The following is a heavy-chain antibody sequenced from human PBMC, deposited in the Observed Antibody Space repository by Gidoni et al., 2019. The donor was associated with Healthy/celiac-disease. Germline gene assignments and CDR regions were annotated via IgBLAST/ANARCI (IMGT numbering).Heavy chain of an antibody. CDR3: ASVGIAARTQFDY. D-gene: IGHD6-6*01. Sequence: QVQLVQSGAEVKKPGASVKVSCKASGYTFTGYYMHWVRQAPGQGLEWMGWINPNSGGTTYAQKFQGRVTMTRDTSISTAYMELSRLRSDDTAVYYCASVGIAARTQFDYWGQGTLVTVSS. CDR1: GYTFTGYY. CDR2: INPNSGGT. J-gene: IGHJ4*02. V-gene: IGHV1-2*02.